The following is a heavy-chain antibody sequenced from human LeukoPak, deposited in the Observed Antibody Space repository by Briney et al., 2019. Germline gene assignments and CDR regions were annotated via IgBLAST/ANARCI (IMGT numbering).Heavy chain of an antibody. CDR1: GFTFSSYS. J-gene: IGHJ4*02. CDR2: ISTGSSFI. Sequence: GGSLRLSCAASGFTFSSYSMNWVRQAPGKGLEWVSSISTGSSFIYYADSVKGRFTISRDIAKNSLYLQMNSLRAGDTAVYYCARTDYYDKSIDYWGQGTLVTVPS. CDR3: ARTDYYDKSIDY. D-gene: IGHD3-22*01. V-gene: IGHV3-21*01.